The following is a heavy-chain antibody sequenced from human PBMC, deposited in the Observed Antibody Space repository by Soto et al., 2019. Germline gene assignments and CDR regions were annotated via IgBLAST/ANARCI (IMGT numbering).Heavy chain of an antibody. CDR3: AKMGVVVPAAMAFYYYYYMDV. D-gene: IGHD2-2*01. Sequence: GGSLRLSCAASGFTFSSYAMSWVRQAPGKGLEWVSAISGSGGSTYYADSVKGRFTISRDNSKNTLYLQMNSLRAEDTAVYYCAKMGVVVPAAMAFYYYYYMDVWGKGTTVTVSS. V-gene: IGHV3-23*01. CDR1: GFTFSSYA. CDR2: ISGSGGST. J-gene: IGHJ6*03.